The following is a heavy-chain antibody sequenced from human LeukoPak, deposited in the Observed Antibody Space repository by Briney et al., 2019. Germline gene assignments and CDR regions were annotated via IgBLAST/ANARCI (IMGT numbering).Heavy chain of an antibody. CDR3: ARSALNSSSGYYAYYYYYYMDV. CDR1: GFTFSSYW. D-gene: IGHD3-22*01. CDR2: INSDGSST. J-gene: IGHJ6*03. V-gene: IGHV3-74*01. Sequence: PGGSLRLSCAASGFTFSSYWMHWVHQAPGKGLVWVSRINSDGSSTSYADSVKGRFTILRDNAKNTLYLQMNSLRAEDTAVYYCARSALNSSSGYYAYYYYYYMDVWGKGTTVTVSS.